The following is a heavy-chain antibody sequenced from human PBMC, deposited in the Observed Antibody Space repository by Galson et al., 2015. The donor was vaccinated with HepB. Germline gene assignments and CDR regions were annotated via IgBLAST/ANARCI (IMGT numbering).Heavy chain of an antibody. CDR2: IGWDGGST. Sequence: SLRLSCAASGFTFDDYTMHWVRQAPGKGLEWVSLIGWDGGSTYYADSVRGRFTISRDNSKNSLYLQMSSLRTEDTALYYCARGPRGYCSSTSCFYYCGMDVWGQGTTVTVSS. V-gene: IGHV3-43*01. D-gene: IGHD2-2*01. CDR3: ARGPRGYCSSTSCFYYCGMDV. J-gene: IGHJ6*02. CDR1: GFTFDDYT.